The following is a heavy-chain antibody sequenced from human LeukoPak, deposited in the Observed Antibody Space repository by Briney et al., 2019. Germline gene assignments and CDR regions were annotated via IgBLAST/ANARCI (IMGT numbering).Heavy chain of an antibody. CDR1: GFTLSNYW. D-gene: IGHD6-13*01. CDR3: ARIPPDSSSWKSPGRLGPPQTWHPMDV. J-gene: IGHJ6*03. V-gene: IGHV3-7*03. Sequence: PGGSLRLSCAASGFTLSNYWMSWVRQAPGEGLECVAHIRQDGSEKYYVDSVKGRFTVSRDNTGNSLFLQMNSLRSEDTAVYYCARIPPDSSSWKSPGRLGPPQTWHPMDVWGKGTTVTVSS. CDR2: IRQDGSEK.